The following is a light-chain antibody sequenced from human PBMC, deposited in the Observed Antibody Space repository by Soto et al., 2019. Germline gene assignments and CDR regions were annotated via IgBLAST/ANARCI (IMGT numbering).Light chain of an antibody. J-gene: IGKJ2*01. CDR3: QQSYTTPYT. CDR2: AAS. Sequence: DIQMTQSPSSLSASVGDRVTITCRASQSIRSYLNWYHQKPGKTPQLLIYAASNLQSGAPSRFTGSGSRTHFTLTISSLQPEDFATYYCQQSYTTPYTFGQGTKLEIK. V-gene: IGKV1-39*01. CDR1: QSIRSY.